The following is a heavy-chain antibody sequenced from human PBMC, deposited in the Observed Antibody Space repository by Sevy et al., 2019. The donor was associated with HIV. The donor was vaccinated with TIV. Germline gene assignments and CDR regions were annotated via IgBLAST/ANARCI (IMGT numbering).Heavy chain of an antibody. J-gene: IGHJ4*02. CDR1: GFTFSNYN. Sequence: GGSLRLSCAASGFTFSNYNMNWVRQAPGKGLEWVSSITSSSDYKYDADSVKGRFTISRDKAKNSLYLQINSLRAEDTAVYYCARDRRTLNYYASSGYNYYFDYWGQGTLVTVSS. CDR3: ARDRRTLNYYASSGYNYYFDY. CDR2: ITSSSDYK. V-gene: IGHV3-21*01. D-gene: IGHD3-22*01.